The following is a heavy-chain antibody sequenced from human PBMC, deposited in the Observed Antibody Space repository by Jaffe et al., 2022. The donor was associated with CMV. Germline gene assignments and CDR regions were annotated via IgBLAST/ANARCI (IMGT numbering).Heavy chain of an antibody. CDR1: GGTFSSYP. J-gene: IGHJ5*02. Sequence: QVELAQSGAEVKKPGSSVKVSCKASGGTFSSYPISWVRQAPGQGLEWMGAIIPFFGTPTYAQKFQGRLTITADESTNTAYMELSSLRYEDTAVYYCSRGGGRLDSRMFDPWGQGTLVTVSS. CDR2: IIPFFGTP. CDR3: SRGGGRLDSRMFDP. V-gene: IGHV1-69*01. D-gene: IGHD2-15*01.